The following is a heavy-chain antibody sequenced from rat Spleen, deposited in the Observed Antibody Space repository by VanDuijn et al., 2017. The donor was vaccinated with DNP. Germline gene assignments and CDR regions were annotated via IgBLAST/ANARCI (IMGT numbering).Heavy chain of an antibody. J-gene: IGHJ2*01. V-gene: IGHV5S13*01. Sequence: EVQLVESGGGLVEPGRSLKLSCVASGFTFSNYDMAWVRQAPTKGLEWVASISPSGGSTYYRDSVKGRFTISRDNAKNTQYLQMDSLRSEDTATYYCARHRNVYYGGDYFDYWGQGVMVTVSS. D-gene: IGHD1-6*01. CDR3: ARHRNVYYGGDYFDY. CDR2: ISPSGGST. CDR1: GFTFSNYD.